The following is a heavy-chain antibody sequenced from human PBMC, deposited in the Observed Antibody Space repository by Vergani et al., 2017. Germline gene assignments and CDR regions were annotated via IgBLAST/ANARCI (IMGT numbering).Heavy chain of an antibody. CDR2: INPNTGDT. J-gene: IGHJ5*02. CDR1: GYPFTAYY. V-gene: IGHV1-2*02. CDR3: ASDHLGDGSYMAWFAP. Sequence: QVQLMQSGAEVKKPGASVKVSCKASGYPFTAYYIHWMRQAPGQGLEWMGWINPNTGDTIYAQKFHGRVTKTRDTSISTVYMEVTGLRSDDTAVFYCASDHLGDGSYMAWFAPWGQGTLVTVSS. D-gene: IGHD3-10*01.